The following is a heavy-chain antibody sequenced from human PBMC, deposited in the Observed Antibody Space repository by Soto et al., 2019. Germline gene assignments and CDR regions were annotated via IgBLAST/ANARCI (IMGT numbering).Heavy chain of an antibody. V-gene: IGHV1-18*01. CDR1: GYTFTSYG. D-gene: IGHD5-18*01. CDR2: ISAYNGNT. CDR3: ARASGYSYVTAYYYYGMDV. J-gene: IGHJ6*02. Sequence: ASVKVSCKASGYTFTSYGISWVRQAPGQGLEWMGWISAYNGNTNYAQKLQGRVTMTTDTSTSTAYMELRSLRSDDTAVYYCARASGYSYVTAYYYYGMDVWGQGTTVTVSS.